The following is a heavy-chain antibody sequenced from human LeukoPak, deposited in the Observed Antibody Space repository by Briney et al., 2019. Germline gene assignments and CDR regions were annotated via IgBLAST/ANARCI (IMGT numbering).Heavy chain of an antibody. CDR3: ARDPGGYCSSTSCYAASGDAFDI. V-gene: IGHV1-69*01. CDR1: GGTFSSYA. CDR2: IIPIFGTA. D-gene: IGHD2-2*01. Sequence: SVKVSCKASGGTFSSYAISWVRQAPGQGLEWMGGIIPIFGTANYAQKFQGRVTITADESTSTAYMELSSLRSEDTAAYYCARDPGGYCSSTSCYAASGDAFDIWGQGTMVTVSS. J-gene: IGHJ3*02.